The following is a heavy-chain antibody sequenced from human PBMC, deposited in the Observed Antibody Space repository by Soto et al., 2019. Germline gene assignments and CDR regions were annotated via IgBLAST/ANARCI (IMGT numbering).Heavy chain of an antibody. CDR2: ISYDGSNK. CDR3: ARAQQRMYYYDSSANDAFDI. Sequence: QVQLVESGGGVVQPGRSLRLSCAASGFTFSSYAMHWVRQAPGKGLEWVAVISYDGSNKYYADSVKGRFTISRDNSKNTLYLQMNSLRAEDTAVYYCARAQQRMYYYDSSANDAFDIWGQGTMVTVSS. J-gene: IGHJ3*02. V-gene: IGHV3-30-3*01. D-gene: IGHD3-22*01. CDR1: GFTFSSYA.